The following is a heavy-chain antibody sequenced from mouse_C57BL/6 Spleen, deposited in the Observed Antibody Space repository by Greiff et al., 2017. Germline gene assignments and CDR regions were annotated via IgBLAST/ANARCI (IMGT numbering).Heavy chain of an antibody. Sequence: EVQLVESGPGLVKPSQSLSLTCSVTGYSITSGYYWNWIRQFPGNKLEWMGYISYDGSNNYNPSLKNRISITRDTSKNQFFLKLNSVTTEDTATYYCAREGVLRYYAMDYWGQGTSVTVSS. D-gene: IGHD1-1*01. CDR2: ISYDGSN. CDR3: AREGVLRYYAMDY. V-gene: IGHV3-6*01. CDR1: GYSITSGYY. J-gene: IGHJ4*01.